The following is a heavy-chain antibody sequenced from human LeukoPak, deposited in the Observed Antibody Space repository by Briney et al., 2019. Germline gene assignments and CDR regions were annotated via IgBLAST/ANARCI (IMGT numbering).Heavy chain of an antibody. CDR1: GFTFSSYS. D-gene: IGHD3-10*01. Sequence: SGGSLRLSCAASGFTFSSYSMNWVRQAPGKGLEWVSYISSSSSSTIYYADSVKGRFTISRDNAKNSLYLQMNSLRAKDTAVYYCARSFGAMVRGVLDYWGQGTLVTVSS. CDR3: ARSFGAMVRGVLDY. CDR2: ISSSSSSTI. V-gene: IGHV3-48*01. J-gene: IGHJ4*02.